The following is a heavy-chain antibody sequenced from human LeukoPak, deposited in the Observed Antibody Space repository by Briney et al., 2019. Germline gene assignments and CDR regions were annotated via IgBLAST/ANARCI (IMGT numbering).Heavy chain of an antibody. V-gene: IGHV1-46*01. CDR2: INPSGGST. CDR3: ARDPNPYSYGFVTRYWFDP. D-gene: IGHD5-18*01. Sequence: ASVKVSCKASGYTFTSYYMHWVRQAPGQGLEWMGIINPSGGSTSYAQKFQGRVTMTRDTSTSTVYMELSSLRSEDTAVYYCARDPNPYSYGFVTRYWFDPWGQGTLVTVSS. J-gene: IGHJ5*02. CDR1: GYTFTSYY.